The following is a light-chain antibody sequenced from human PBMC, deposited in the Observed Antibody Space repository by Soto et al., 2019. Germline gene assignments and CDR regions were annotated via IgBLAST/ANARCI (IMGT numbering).Light chain of an antibody. V-gene: IGKV1-5*03. J-gene: IGKJ1*01. CDR1: QSISSW. CDR2: KAS. Sequence: DIQMTQSPSTLSASVGDRVTITCRVSQSISSWLAWHQQKPGKAPRLLIYKASNLESGVASRFSGSGSGTEFTLTITSLQPDDSAIYYCHQYNDNWTFGQGTKVEIK. CDR3: HQYNDNWT.